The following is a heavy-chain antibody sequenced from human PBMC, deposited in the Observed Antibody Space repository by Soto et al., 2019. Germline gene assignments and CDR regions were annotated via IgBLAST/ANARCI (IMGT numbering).Heavy chain of an antibody. J-gene: IGHJ6*02. CDR2: ISSSSSYI. CDR1: GFTFSSYS. CDR3: TRDSPGDYLYYYYGMDV. Sequence: GGSLRLSCAASGFTFSSYSMNWVRQAPGKGLEWVSSISSSSSYIYYADSVKGRFTISRDNAKNSLYLQMNSLRAEDTAVYYCTRDSPGDYLYYYYGMDVWGQGTTVTVSS. D-gene: IGHD4-17*01. V-gene: IGHV3-21*01.